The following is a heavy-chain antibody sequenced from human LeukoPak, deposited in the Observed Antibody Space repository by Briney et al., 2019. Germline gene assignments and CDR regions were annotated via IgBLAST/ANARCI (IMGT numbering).Heavy chain of an antibody. D-gene: IGHD6-19*01. CDR1: GFTFSSYG. V-gene: IGHV3-33*01. CDR3: ARDLGGGWYLSGFDY. J-gene: IGHJ4*02. CDR2: IWYDGSNK. Sequence: GGSLRLSCAASGFTFSSYGMHWVRQAPGKGLEWVAIIWYDGSNKYYADSVKGRFTISRDNSKNTLYLQMNSLRAEDTAVYYCARDLGGGWYLSGFDYWGQGTLVTVSS.